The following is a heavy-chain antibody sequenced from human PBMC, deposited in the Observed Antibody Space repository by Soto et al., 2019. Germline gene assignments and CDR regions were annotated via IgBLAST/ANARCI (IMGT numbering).Heavy chain of an antibody. V-gene: IGHV3-23*01. CDR1: GFTFRNYA. CDR3: ARKGPPRDAFDI. J-gene: IGHJ3*02. Sequence: EVELLESGGDLVQPGGSLRLSCAASGFTFRNYAMSWVRQAPGKGPEWVSTISGSGGNTGYADSGKGRFTISRDNSMNTLYLQMNSLRVDDTAVYFCARKGPPRDAFDIWGQGTMVTVSS. CDR2: ISGSGGNT.